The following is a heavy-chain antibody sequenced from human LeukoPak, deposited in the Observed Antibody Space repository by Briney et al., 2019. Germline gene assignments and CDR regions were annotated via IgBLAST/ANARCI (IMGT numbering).Heavy chain of an antibody. CDR1: GYSISSGYY. V-gene: IGHV4-38-2*02. Sequence: PSETLSLTCTVSGYSISSGYYWGCIRQPPGKGLEWIGSIDQSGSTYYNPSLKSRVTISVDTSKNQFSLKLSSVTAADTAVYYCARGKPSYGSGTFYRPLEPNYMDVWGKGTTVTVSS. CDR2: IDQSGST. J-gene: IGHJ6*03. CDR3: ARGKPSYGSGTFYRPLEPNYMDV. D-gene: IGHD3-10*01.